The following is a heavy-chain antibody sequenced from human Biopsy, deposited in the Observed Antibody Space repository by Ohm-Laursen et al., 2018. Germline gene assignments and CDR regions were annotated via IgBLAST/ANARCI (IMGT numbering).Heavy chain of an antibody. Sequence: SDTLSLTCTVSGGAISGTSFYWTWIRQPPGKGLEWIGYVFHSGITPYNPSLKSRVTMSVDTSKNQFFLHLTSVTAADTAVYYCARESIVLQWFGDLSSGDSGFDIWGQGTLVTVSS. V-gene: IGHV4-61*01. J-gene: IGHJ4*02. CDR3: ARESIVLQWFGDLSSGDSGFDI. CDR2: VFHSGIT. CDR1: GGAISGTSFY. D-gene: IGHD3-10*01.